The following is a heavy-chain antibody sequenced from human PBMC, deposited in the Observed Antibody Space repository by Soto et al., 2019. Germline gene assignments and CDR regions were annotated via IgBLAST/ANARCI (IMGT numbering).Heavy chain of an antibody. J-gene: IGHJ5*02. CDR2: IKSKTDGGTT. CDR3: TTDRVWDIVVVPAAMDWFDP. V-gene: IGHV3-15*01. D-gene: IGHD2-2*01. CDR1: GFTFSNAW. Sequence: XESLRLSCAASGFTFSNAWMSWVRQAPGKGLEWVGRIKSKTDGGTTDYAAPVKGRFTISRDDSKNTLYLQMNSLKTEDTAVYYCTTDRVWDIVVVPAAMDWFDPWGQGTLVTVSS.